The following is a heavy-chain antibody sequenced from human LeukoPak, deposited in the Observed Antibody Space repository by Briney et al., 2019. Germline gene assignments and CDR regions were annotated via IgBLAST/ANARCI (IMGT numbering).Heavy chain of an antibody. Sequence: SETLSLPCTVSGGSISSYYWNWIRQPPGKRLEWIGNIYYSGSTEYNPALKSRGAISVDTSKNEFCLNLSSVTAEDTAMYYCARGGSNGYYCLFDYWGQGTLVTVSS. CDR1: GGSISSYY. D-gene: IGHD3-22*01. CDR3: ARGGSNGYYCLFDY. J-gene: IGHJ4*02. CDR2: IYYSGST. V-gene: IGHV4-59*08.